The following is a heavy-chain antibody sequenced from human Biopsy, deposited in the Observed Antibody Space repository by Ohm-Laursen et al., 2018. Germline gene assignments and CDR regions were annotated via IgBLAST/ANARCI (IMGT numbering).Heavy chain of an antibody. Sequence: SETLSLTCSVSGVYISDYYWSWIRQPPGRGLEWVGYIYYSGSTNYNPSLKSRVTISADTSKSQLSLNLTSVTAADTAVYYCASRGLVMSSDYYFDDWGQGTLVTVSS. CDR2: IYYSGST. CDR1: GVYISDYY. J-gene: IGHJ4*02. CDR3: ASRGLVMSSDYYFDD. D-gene: IGHD3/OR15-3a*01. V-gene: IGHV4-59*08.